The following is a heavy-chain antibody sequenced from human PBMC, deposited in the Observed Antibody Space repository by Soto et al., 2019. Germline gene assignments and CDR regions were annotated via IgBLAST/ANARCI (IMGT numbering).Heavy chain of an antibody. CDR1: GFTFSSYG. D-gene: IGHD6-19*01. J-gene: IGHJ6*02. CDR3: AKAQAVAGIFRLRYGMDV. CDR2: ISYDGSNK. Sequence: PGGSLRLSCAASGFTFSSYGIHWVRQAPGKGLEWVAVISYDGSNKYYADSVKGRFTISRDNSKNTLYLQMNSLRAEDTAVYYCAKAQAVAGIFRLRYGMDVWGQGTTVTVSS. V-gene: IGHV3-30*18.